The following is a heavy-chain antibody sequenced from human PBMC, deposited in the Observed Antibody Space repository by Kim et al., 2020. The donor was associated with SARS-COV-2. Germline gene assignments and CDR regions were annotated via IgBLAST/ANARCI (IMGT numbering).Heavy chain of an antibody. V-gene: IGHV3-48*02. Sequence: GGSLRLSCAASGFTFSSYSMNWVRQAPGKGLEWVSYISSSSSTIYYADSVKGRFTISRDNAKNSLYLQMNSLRDEDTAVYYCARVRLGSSWGATRRYYFDYWGQGTLVTVSS. J-gene: IGHJ4*02. D-gene: IGHD6-13*01. CDR1: GFTFSSYS. CDR3: ARVRLGSSWGATRRYYFDY. CDR2: ISSSSSTI.